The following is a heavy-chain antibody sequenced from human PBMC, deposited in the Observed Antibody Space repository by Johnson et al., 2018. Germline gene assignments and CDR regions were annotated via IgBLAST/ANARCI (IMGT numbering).Heavy chain of an antibody. J-gene: IGHJ2*01. CDR3: ARAPTRGIAAAGTWYFDL. CDR1: GFTFSSFG. V-gene: IGHV3-21*04. CDR2: ISSSSSHI. D-gene: IGHD6-13*01. Sequence: VQLVESGGGLVKPGGSLRLSCVVSGFTFSSFGMNWVRQAPGTGLEWVSSISSSSSHIYYADSVRGRFPISRDKAKDSLYLQMTSLRAEDTAGYYWARAPTRGIAAAGTWYFDLWGRGTLVSVSS.